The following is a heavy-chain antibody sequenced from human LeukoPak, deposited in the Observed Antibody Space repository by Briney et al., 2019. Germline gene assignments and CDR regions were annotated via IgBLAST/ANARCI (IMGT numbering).Heavy chain of an antibody. Sequence: QTGGSLRLSCAASGFTFSSYSMNWVRQAPGKGLEWVSYISSSSSTIYYADSVKGRFTISRDNAKNSLYLRMNSLRAEDTAVYYCAHDTAIVGAQPYYYYYGMDVWGQGTTVTVSS. J-gene: IGHJ6*02. D-gene: IGHD1-26*01. CDR3: AHDTAIVGAQPYYYYYGMDV. CDR1: GFTFSSYS. V-gene: IGHV3-48*04. CDR2: ISSSSSTI.